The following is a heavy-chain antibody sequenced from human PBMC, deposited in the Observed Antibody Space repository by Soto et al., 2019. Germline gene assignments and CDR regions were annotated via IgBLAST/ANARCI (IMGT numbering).Heavy chain of an antibody. CDR3: AINSGYDFIFAFDI. J-gene: IGHJ3*02. Sequence: SETLSLTCTVSGGSISSYYWSWIRQPPGKGLEWIGYIYYSGSTNYNPSLKSRVTISVDTSKNQFSLKLSSVTAADTAVYYCAINSGYDFIFAFDIWGQGTLVTGSS. D-gene: IGHD5-12*01. CDR1: GGSISSYY. CDR2: IYYSGST. V-gene: IGHV4-59*01.